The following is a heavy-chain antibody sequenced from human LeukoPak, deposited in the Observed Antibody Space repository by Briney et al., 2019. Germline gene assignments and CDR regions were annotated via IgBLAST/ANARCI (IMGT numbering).Heavy chain of an antibody. D-gene: IGHD4-11*01. V-gene: IGHV1-69*05. J-gene: IGHJ4*02. CDR3: ARGPPHMTTVY. CDR1: GGTFSSYA. CDR2: IIPIFGTA. Sequence: SVTVSCKASGGTFSSYAISWVRQAPRQGLEWMGGIIPIFGTANYAQKFQGRVTITTDESTSTAYMELSSLRSEDTAVYYCARGPPHMTTVYWGQGTLVTVSS.